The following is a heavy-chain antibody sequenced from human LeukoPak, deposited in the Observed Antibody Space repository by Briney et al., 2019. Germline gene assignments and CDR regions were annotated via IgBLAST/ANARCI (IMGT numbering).Heavy chain of an antibody. D-gene: IGHD6-19*01. CDR1: GFTFSNCG. V-gene: IGHV3-23*01. Sequence: GGSLRLSCAASGFTFSNCGMSWVRQAPGKGLEWVSTVNENGRNTHYADSVKGRFTISRDNSKNTLLLQVNSLRADDTALYYCTKGDGGSYPIDYWGQGTLVIVSS. CDR3: TKGDGGSYPIDY. J-gene: IGHJ4*02. CDR2: VNENGRNT.